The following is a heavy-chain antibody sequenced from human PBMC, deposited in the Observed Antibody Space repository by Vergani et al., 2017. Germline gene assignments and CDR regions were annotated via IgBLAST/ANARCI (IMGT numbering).Heavy chain of an antibody. CDR3: ARHYHSSSWYLDAFDI. Sequence: QVQLQESGPGLVKPSETLSLTCTVSGGSISSYYWSWIRQPPGKGLEWIGYIYYSGSTNYNPSLKSRVTISVDTSKNQFSLKLSSVTAADTAVYYCARHYHSSSWYLDAFDIWGQGTMVTVSS. CDR1: GGSISSYY. V-gene: IGHV4-59*08. J-gene: IGHJ3*02. CDR2: IYYSGST. D-gene: IGHD6-13*01.